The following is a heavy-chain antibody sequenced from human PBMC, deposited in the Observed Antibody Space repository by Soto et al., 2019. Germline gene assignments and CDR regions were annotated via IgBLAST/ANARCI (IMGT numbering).Heavy chain of an antibody. CDR3: AREGIVATIRGDSSGAGFDY. Sequence: QVQLVQSGAEVKKPGASVKVSCKASGYTFTGYYMHWVRQAPGQGLEWMGWINPNSGGTNYAQKFQGRVTMTRDTSIRTAYMDLSRLRSDDTAVYYFAREGIVATIRGDSSGAGFDYWGQGTLVTVSS. D-gene: IGHD5-12*01. V-gene: IGHV1-2*02. J-gene: IGHJ4*02. CDR1: GYTFTGYY. CDR2: INPNSGGT.